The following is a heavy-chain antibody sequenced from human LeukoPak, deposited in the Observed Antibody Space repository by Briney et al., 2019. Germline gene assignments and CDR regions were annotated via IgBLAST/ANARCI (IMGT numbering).Heavy chain of an antibody. V-gene: IGHV3-23*01. CDR3: ARDWSLSWELLNPLFDY. J-gene: IGHJ4*02. CDR2: ISGSGGST. D-gene: IGHD1-26*01. CDR1: GFTFSSYA. Sequence: GGSLRLSCAASGFTFSSYAMTWVRQAPGKGLEWVSAISGSGGSTYYADSVKGRFTISRDNSKNTLYLQMNSLRAEDTAVYYCARDWSLSWELLNPLFDYWGQGTLVTVSS.